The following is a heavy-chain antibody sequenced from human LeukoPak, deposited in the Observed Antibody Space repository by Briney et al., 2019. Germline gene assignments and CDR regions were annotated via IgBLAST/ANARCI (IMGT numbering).Heavy chain of an antibody. CDR2: ISYDGSNK. V-gene: IGHV3-30*18. J-gene: IGHJ4*02. Sequence: PGGSLRLSCAASGFTFSSYAMSWVRQAPGKGLEWVAVISYDGSNKYYADSVKGRFTISRDDSKNTLYLQMNSLRAEDTAVYYCAKDHPALEMATIPYYFDYWGQGTLVTVSS. CDR1: GFTFSSYA. CDR3: AKDHPALEMATIPYYFDY. D-gene: IGHD5-24*01.